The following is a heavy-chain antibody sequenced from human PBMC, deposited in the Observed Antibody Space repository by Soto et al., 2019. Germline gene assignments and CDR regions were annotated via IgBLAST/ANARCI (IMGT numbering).Heavy chain of an antibody. V-gene: IGHV1-18*01. J-gene: IGHJ4*02. Sequence: GASVKVSCKASGYTFTIYGISWVRQAPGQGLEWMGWISAYNGNTNYAQKLQGRVTVTTDTSTSTAYMELRSLRSDDTAVYYCARDVAARQWMVMCYWGQGNLVTVS. CDR2: ISAYNGNT. CDR3: ARDVAARQWMVMCY. CDR1: GYTFTIYG. D-gene: IGHD6-19*01.